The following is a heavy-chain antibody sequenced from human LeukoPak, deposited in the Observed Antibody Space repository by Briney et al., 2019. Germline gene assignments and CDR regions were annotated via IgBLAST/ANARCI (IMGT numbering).Heavy chain of an antibody. CDR3: ARDLSPVVRASPMGY. J-gene: IGHJ4*02. CDR1: GFTFTSYG. D-gene: IGHD3-10*01. Sequence: GTSLRLSCAASGFTFTSYGMHWVRQAPGKGLEWVALITYDGYYKYYSDSVKGRFTISSDTSKNTMYLQMNSLRAEDTAVYYCARDLSPVVRASPMGYWDQVTLVTVSS. CDR2: ITYDGYYK. V-gene: IGHV3-30*03.